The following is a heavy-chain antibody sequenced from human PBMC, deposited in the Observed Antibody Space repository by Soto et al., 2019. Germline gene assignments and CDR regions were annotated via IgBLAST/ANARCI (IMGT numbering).Heavy chain of an antibody. Sequence: QVQLQESGPGLVKPSQTLSLTCTVSGGSISSGGYYWSWIRQHPGTGLEWIGYIYYSGSTYYNPSLKSRVTISVDTSKNQFSLKLSSVTAADTAVYYCARDGGGYDHTHNWFDPWGQGTLVTVSS. CDR3: ARDGGGYDHTHNWFDP. D-gene: IGHD5-12*01. V-gene: IGHV4-31*03. J-gene: IGHJ5*02. CDR1: GGSISSGGYY. CDR2: IYYSGST.